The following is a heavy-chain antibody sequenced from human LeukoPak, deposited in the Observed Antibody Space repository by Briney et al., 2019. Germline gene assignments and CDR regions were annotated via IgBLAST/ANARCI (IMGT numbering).Heavy chain of an antibody. D-gene: IGHD5-24*01. CDR2: MYDSGNT. V-gene: IGHV4-59*01. CDR1: GGSISSYY. Sequence: SETLSLTCTVSGGSISSYYWSWIRQPPGKGLEWIGYMYDSGNTNYNPSLKSRITMSLDTSKNQFSLKLSSVTAVDTAIYYCARKDGDYWGQGTLVTVSS. CDR3: ARKDGDY. J-gene: IGHJ4*02.